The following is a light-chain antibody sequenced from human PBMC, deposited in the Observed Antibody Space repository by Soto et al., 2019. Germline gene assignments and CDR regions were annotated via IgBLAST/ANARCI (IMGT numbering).Light chain of an antibody. CDR2: DAS. Sequence: EIVLTQSPATLSLSPGERATLSCRASQSVSSYLAWYQQKPGQAPRLLIYDASNRATGIPARFSGSGSGTDFTLTISSLEPKDFAVYYCQQRSNWQVTFGPGTKVDIK. V-gene: IGKV3-11*01. J-gene: IGKJ3*01. CDR3: QQRSNWQVT. CDR1: QSVSSY.